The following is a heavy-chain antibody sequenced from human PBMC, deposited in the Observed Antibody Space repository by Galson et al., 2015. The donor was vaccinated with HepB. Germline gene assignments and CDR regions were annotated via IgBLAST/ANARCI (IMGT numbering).Heavy chain of an antibody. V-gene: IGHV3-23*01. J-gene: IGHJ3*02. Sequence: SCAASGFTFSSYAMSWVRQAPGKGLEWVSAISGSGGSTYYADSVKGRFTISRDNSKNTLYLQMNSLRAEDTAVYYCAKDHKNTGIAVAGRLAADAFDIWGQGTMVTVSS. D-gene: IGHD6-19*01. CDR2: ISGSGGST. CDR3: AKDHKNTGIAVAGRLAADAFDI. CDR1: GFTFSSYA.